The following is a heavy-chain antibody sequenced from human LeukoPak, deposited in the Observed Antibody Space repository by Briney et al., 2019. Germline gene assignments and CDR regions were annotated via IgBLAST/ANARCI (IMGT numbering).Heavy chain of an antibody. J-gene: IGHJ4*02. V-gene: IGHV4-38-2*02. CDR1: GYSISSGYY. CDR2: IYHSGST. D-gene: IGHD7-27*01. CDR3: ARELGHYYDH. Sequence: KPSETLSLTCTVSGYSISSGYYWGWIRQPPGKGLEWIGSIYHSGSTYYNPSLKSRVTISVDTSKNQFSLKLSSVTAADTAVYYCARELGHYYDHWGQGTLVTVSS.